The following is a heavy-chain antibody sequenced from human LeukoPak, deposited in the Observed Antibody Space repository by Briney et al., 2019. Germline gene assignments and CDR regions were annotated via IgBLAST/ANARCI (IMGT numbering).Heavy chain of an antibody. CDR1: GRTLSQFS. Sequence: GASGKVSCKVSGRTLSQFSLQWVRQVPGKGLEWMGGSDPKDKTFYAQNFQGRVTLTEVTSTDTAYMELSSLIFEDSALYYCAIRRLAVASAPFDHWGQGTLVTVSS. CDR3: AIRRLAVASAPFDH. J-gene: IGHJ5*02. CDR2: SDPKDKT. V-gene: IGHV1-24*01. D-gene: IGHD6-19*01.